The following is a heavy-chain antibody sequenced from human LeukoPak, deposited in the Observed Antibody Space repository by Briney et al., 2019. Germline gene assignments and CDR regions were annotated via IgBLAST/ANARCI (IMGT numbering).Heavy chain of an antibody. CDR2: IKQDGSEK. D-gene: IGHD4-17*01. CDR3: AKDLYYGDYESNWYFDL. CDR1: GFTFSSYW. V-gene: IGHV3-7*03. Sequence: GGSLRLSCAASGFTFSSYWMSWVRQAPGKGLEWVANIKQDGSEKYYVDSVKGRFTISRDHAKNSLYLQMNSLRAEDTALYYCAKDLYYGDYESNWYFDLWGRGTLVTVSS. J-gene: IGHJ2*01.